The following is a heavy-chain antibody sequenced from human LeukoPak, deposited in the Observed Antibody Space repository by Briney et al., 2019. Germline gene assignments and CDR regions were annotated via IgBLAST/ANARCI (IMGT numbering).Heavy chain of an antibody. CDR1: GFTFSSYW. CDR3: ARRTLNYYGSGSYDY. J-gene: IGHJ4*02. D-gene: IGHD3-10*01. V-gene: IGHV3-7*01. Sequence: PGGSLRLSCAASGFTFSSYWMSWVRQAPGKGLEWVANIKQDGSEKYYVDSVKGRFIISRDNAKNSLYLQMNSLRAEDTAVYYCARRTLNYYGSGSYDYWGQGTLVTVSS. CDR2: IKQDGSEK.